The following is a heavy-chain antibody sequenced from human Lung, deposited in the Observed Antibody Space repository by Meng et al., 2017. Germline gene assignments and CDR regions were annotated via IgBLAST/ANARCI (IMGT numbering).Heavy chain of an antibody. V-gene: IGHV4-4*03. D-gene: IGHD3-10*01. CDR2: IYHSGST. J-gene: IGHJ5*02. CDR1: GGSISSSNW. CDR3: ARGSITMVRGVSVFDP. Sequence: VPSQESGPGLVTPRGTRSLTCAVSGGSISSSNWWSWVRQPPGKGLEWIGEIYHSGSTNYNPSLKSRVTISVDKSKNQFSLKLSSVTAADTAVYYCARGSITMVRGVSVFDPWGQGTLVTVSS.